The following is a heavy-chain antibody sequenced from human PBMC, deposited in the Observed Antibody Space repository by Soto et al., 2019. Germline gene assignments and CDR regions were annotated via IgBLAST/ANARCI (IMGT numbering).Heavy chain of an antibody. CDR1: GFTFSSYA. V-gene: IGHV3-23*01. Sequence: GGSLRLSCAASGFTFSSYAMSWVRQAPGKGLEWVSAISGSGGSTYYADSVKGRFTISRDNSKNTLYLQMNSLRAEDTAVYYCAKELQKEYFVFWSGRATGGTVVWGQGTLVTGFS. D-gene: IGHD3-3*01. CDR3: AKELQKEYFVFWSGRATGGTVV. J-gene: IGHJ6*02. CDR2: ISGSGGST.